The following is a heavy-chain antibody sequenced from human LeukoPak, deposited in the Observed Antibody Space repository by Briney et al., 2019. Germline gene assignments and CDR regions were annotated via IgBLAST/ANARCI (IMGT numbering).Heavy chain of an antibody. V-gene: IGHV1-2*02. CDR1: GYTFTGYY. Sequence: ASVKVSFKASGYTFTGYYMHWVRQPPGQGLEWMGWINPNSGGTNYAQKFQGRVTMTRDTSISTAYMELSRLRSDDTAVYYCARDQRITGTDSDYWGQGTLVTVSS. CDR3: ARDQRITGTDSDY. CDR2: INPNSGGT. D-gene: IGHD1-7*01. J-gene: IGHJ4*02.